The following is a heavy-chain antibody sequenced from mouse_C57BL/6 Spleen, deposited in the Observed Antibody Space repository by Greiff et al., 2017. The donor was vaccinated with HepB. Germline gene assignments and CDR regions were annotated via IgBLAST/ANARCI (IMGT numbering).Heavy chain of an antibody. CDR1: GYAFSSSW. CDR2: IYPGDGDT. V-gene: IGHV1-82*01. Sequence: VQLQQSGPELVKPGASVKISCKASGYAFSSSWMNWVKQRPGKGLEWIGRIYPGDGDTNYNGKFKGKATLTADKSSSTAYMQLSSLTSEDSAVYFGATTGVAPYAMDYWGQGTSVTVSS. CDR3: ATTGVAPYAMDY. J-gene: IGHJ4*01. D-gene: IGHD1-1*01.